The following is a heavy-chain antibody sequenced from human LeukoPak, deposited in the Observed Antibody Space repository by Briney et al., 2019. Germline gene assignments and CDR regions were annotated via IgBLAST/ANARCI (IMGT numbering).Heavy chain of an antibody. CDR3: ARGPGYYDSSGYYSDY. Sequence: ASVKVSFKSSGYTFSTYGITWVRQAPGQGLEWMGWISAYSGNTDYVQRLQGRVTMTTDTSTSTAYMELRNLRSDDTAVYYCARGPGYYDSSGYYSDYWGQGTLVTVSS. CDR2: ISAYSGNT. J-gene: IGHJ4*02. CDR1: GYTFSTYG. D-gene: IGHD3-22*01. V-gene: IGHV1-18*01.